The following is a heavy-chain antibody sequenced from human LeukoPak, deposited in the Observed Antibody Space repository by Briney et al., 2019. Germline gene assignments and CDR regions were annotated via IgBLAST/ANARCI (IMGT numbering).Heavy chain of an antibody. D-gene: IGHD4-17*01. Sequence: PGGSLRLSCAASGFTFSTNAMHWVRQAPGKGLEWVAVTSYDESHKYYADSVKGRFTISRDTANNTLYLQMNSLRAEDAALYYCAKDFYGDTGTGNWFDPWGQGTLVTVSS. J-gene: IGHJ5*02. CDR2: TSYDESHK. V-gene: IGHV3-30-3*02. CDR1: GFTFSTNA. CDR3: AKDFYGDTGTGNWFDP.